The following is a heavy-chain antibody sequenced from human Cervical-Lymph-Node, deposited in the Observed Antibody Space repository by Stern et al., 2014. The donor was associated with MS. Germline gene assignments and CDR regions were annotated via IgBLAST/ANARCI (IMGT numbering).Heavy chain of an antibody. CDR2: IPPIFDAT. J-gene: IGHJ4*02. V-gene: IGHV1-69*01. Sequence: QVQLVQSGAEVKKPGSSVKVSCKTSGGTFSNFAIGWVRQAPGQGLEWMGGIPPIFDATNYAQKFQGRLTITADESTRTAYMELSSLRSDDTAMYYCARGDSEAPIYYFDYWGQGTLVTVSS. CDR1: GGTFSNFA. CDR3: ARGDSEAPIYYFDY. D-gene: IGHD2-21*01.